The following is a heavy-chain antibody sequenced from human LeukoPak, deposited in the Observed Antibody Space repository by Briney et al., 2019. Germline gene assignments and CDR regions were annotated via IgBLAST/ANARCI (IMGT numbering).Heavy chain of an antibody. Sequence: PSETLSLTCTVSGGSISSSSYYWGWIRQPPGKGLEWIGSIYYSGNTYYDPSLKSRVTISVDTSKNQFSLKLSSVTAADTALYYCARHPQLDYWGQGTLVTVSS. CDR1: GGSISSSSYY. CDR3: ARHPQLDY. CDR2: IYYSGNT. V-gene: IGHV4-39*01. J-gene: IGHJ4*02.